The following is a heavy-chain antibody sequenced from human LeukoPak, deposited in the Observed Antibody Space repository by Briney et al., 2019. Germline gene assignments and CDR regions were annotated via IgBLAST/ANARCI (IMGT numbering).Heavy chain of an antibody. V-gene: IGHV3-7*01. CDR2: IKQDGSEK. D-gene: IGHD3-22*01. CDR3: ARDRYYYDSSGYYPPTGY. J-gene: IGHJ4*02. Sequence: GSLRLSCAASGFTFSSYWMSWVRQAPGKGLEWVANIKQDGSEKYYVDSVKGRFTISRDNAKNSLYLQMNSLGAEDTAVYYCARDRYYYDSSGYYPPTGYWGQGTLVTVSS. CDR1: GFTFSSYW.